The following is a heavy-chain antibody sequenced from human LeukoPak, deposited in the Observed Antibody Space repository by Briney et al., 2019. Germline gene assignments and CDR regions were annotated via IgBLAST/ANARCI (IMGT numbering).Heavy chain of an antibody. CDR2: ISSSSSCI. CDR3: ARDFSGSYYYYGMDV. CDR1: GFTFSSYS. J-gene: IGHJ6*02. V-gene: IGHV3-21*01. D-gene: IGHD3-22*01. Sequence: PGGSLRLSCAASGFTFSSYSMNWVRQAPGKGLEWVSSISSSSSCIYYADSVKGRFTISRDNAKNSLYLQMSSLRAEDTAVYYCARDFSGSYYYYGMDVWGQGTTVTVSS.